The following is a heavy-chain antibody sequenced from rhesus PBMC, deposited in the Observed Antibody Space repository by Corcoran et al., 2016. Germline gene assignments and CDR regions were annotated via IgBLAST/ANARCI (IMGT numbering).Heavy chain of an antibody. CDR1: GDSISSGYG. J-gene: IGHJ4*01. CDR2: LGGSCGST. CDR3: ARWLVAPSMCDH. Sequence: QVQLQESGTGLVKPSETLSLTCAVSGDSISSGYGWSWIRQPPGKVLEWIGYLGGSCGSTNYNSSLKMRGTIAKETSKNQFSLKRSAGSAADTAVYYCARWLVAPSMCDHWGQGVLVTVSS. V-gene: IGHV4-127*01. D-gene: IGHD4-4*01.